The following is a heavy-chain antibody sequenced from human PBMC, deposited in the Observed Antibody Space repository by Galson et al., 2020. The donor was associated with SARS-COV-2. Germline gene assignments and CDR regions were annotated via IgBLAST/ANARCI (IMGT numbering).Heavy chain of an antibody. Sequence: SETLSLTCAVSGGSISSGGYSWTWIRQPPGKGLEWIGYIHHSGATYYNPSLKSRLTISVDRSKNQLSLELSSVTAADTAVYYCARRYTYGLSPYWYFDLWGRGTLVTVSS. CDR3: ARRYTYGLSPYWYFDL. CDR2: IHHSGAT. V-gene: IGHV4-30-2*01. D-gene: IGHD5-18*01. J-gene: IGHJ2*01. CDR1: GGSISSGGYS.